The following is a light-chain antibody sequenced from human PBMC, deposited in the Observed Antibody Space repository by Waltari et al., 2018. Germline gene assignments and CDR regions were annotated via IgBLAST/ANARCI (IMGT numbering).Light chain of an antibody. CDR3: QQYHNWPPWA. CDR1: QSVGTN. J-gene: IGKJ1*01. CDR2: GAS. Sequence: PGERATLSCRASQSVGTNLAWYQQRPGQAPRLLLYGASSRATGIPARFSGSGSGTDFTLTINSLQPEDFALYYCQQYHNWPPWAFGQGTKVEIK. V-gene: IGKV3-15*01.